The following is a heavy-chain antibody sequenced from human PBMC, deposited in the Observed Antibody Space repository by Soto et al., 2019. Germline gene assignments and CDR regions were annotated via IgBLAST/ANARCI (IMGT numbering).Heavy chain of an antibody. CDR3: ARMRYWLLCVDD. V-gene: IGHV2-26*01. CDR1: GFSLSNARMG. CDR2: IFSNDEK. Sequence: SGPTLVNPTETLTLTCTVSGFSLSNARMGVSWIRQPPGKALDWLAHIFSNDEKSYSTSLKSRLTISKDTSKSQVVLTMTNMDPVDTATHYCARMRYWLLCVDDWGAVTLITVST. D-gene: IGHD3-9*01. J-gene: IGHJ4*02.